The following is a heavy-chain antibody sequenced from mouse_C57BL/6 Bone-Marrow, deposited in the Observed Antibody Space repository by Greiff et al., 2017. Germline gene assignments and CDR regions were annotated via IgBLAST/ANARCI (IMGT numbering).Heavy chain of an antibody. CDR2: INPGSGGT. V-gene: IGHV1-54*01. Sequence: VQLQQSGAELVRPGTSVKVSCKASGYAFTNYLIEWVKQRPGPGLEWIGVINPGSGGTNYNEKFKGKATLTADKSSSTAYMQLISLTSEDSAVYFCAISKNWDSWFAYWGQGTLVTVSA. CDR1: GYAFTNYL. CDR3: AISKNWDSWFAY. D-gene: IGHD4-1*01. J-gene: IGHJ3*01.